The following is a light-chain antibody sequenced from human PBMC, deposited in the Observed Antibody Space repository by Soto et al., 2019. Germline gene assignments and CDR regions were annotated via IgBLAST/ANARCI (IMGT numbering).Light chain of an antibody. Sequence: EIVLTQSPATLSVSLGDSATLSCRAGQSVSLSLAWYQMRPGQPPRLLIYGASTRATDIPARFRGTGSGTDFTLTISSLQSEDSAVYYCQQYGTSPRTFGQGTKVDIK. CDR3: QQYGTSPRT. J-gene: IGKJ1*01. CDR2: GAS. CDR1: QSVSLS. V-gene: IGKV3-15*01.